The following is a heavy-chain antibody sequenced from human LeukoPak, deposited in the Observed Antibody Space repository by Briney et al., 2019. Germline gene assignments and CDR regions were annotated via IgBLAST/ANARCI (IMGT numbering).Heavy chain of an antibody. CDR1: GGSISSSNW. J-gene: IGHJ6*03. CDR2: IYHSGST. Sequence: SGTLSLTCAVSGGSISSSNWWSWVRQPPGKGLEWIGEIYHSGSTNYNPSLKSRVTISVDTSKNQFSLKLSSVTAADTAVYYCARNTYYYDSSGYLSYYYYYYMDVWGKGTTVTVSS. V-gene: IGHV4-4*02. D-gene: IGHD3-22*01. CDR3: ARNTYYYDSSGYLSYYYYYYMDV.